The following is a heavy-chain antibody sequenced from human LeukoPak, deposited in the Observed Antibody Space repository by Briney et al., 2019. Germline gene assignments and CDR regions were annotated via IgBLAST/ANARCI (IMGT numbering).Heavy chain of an antibody. CDR3: ARGLVLVPIYNWFDP. CDR2: MSYDGSNK. Sequence: PGGSLRLSCAASGFTFSSYAMHWVRQAPGKGLEWVAVMSYDGSNKYYADSVKGRFTISRDNSKNTLYLQMNSLRAEDTAVYYCARGLVLVPIYNWFDPWGQGTLVTVSS. V-gene: IGHV3-30-3*01. D-gene: IGHD6-13*01. CDR1: GFTFSSYA. J-gene: IGHJ5*02.